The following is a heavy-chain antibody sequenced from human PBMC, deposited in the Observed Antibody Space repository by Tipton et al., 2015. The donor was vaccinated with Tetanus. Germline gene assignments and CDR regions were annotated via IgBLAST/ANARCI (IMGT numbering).Heavy chain of an antibody. CDR3: ARANSGHYYLDS. CDR2: INPNSGGT. J-gene: IGHJ4*02. D-gene: IGHD1-26*01. V-gene: IGHV1-2*02. CDR1: GYTFTGYY. Sequence: QLVQSGAEVKKPGASVKVSCKASGYTFTGYYMHWVRQAPGQGLEWMGWINPNSGGTNYAQKFQGRVTMTRDTSIRTAYMELSSLTSEDTAVYYCARANSGHYYLDSWGQGTLVTVSS.